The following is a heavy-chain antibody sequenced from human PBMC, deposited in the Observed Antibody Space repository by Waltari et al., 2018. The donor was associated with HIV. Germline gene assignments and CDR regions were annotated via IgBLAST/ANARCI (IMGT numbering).Heavy chain of an antibody. CDR3: AREALYDSSGYYLDY. D-gene: IGHD3-22*01. Sequence: EVQLVESGGGLVQPGGSLRLSCAASEFTFNNYWMTWVRQAPGKGLEWVANIKQDESEKYYVDSGKGRFTISRDNAKNSLFLQMNRLRAEDTGVYYCAREALYDSSGYYLDYGGQGTLVTVSS. CDR1: EFTFNNYW. V-gene: IGHV3-7*01. CDR2: IKQDESEK. J-gene: IGHJ4*02.